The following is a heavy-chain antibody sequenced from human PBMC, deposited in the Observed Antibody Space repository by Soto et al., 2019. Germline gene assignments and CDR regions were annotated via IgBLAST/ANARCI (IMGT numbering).Heavy chain of an antibody. CDR1: GFTLSRYW. J-gene: IGHJ4*02. Sequence: EVQLVESGGGLVQPGGSLRLSCAASGFTLSRYWMQWVRQAPGKGLEWVSRIDGDESATNYADSVKGRFTISRDNAKNTLHLQMNSRRAEDTAVYYCVRDSHGDYWGQGTLVTVSS. V-gene: IGHV3-74*01. CDR3: VRDSHGDY. CDR2: IDGDESAT.